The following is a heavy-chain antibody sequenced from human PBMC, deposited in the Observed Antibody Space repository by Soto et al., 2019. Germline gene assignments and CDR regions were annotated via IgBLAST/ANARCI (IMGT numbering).Heavy chain of an antibody. D-gene: IGHD2-15*01. CDR3: ARVSGYCSGGSCFPNWYFYL. CDR2: ISSSSSTI. V-gene: IGHV3-48*01. CDR1: GFTFSSYS. J-gene: IGHJ2*01. Sequence: EVQLVESGGGLVQPGGSLRLSCAASGFTFSSYSMNWVRQAPGKGLEWVSYISSSSSTIYYADSVKGRFTISRDNAKNSLYLQMNSLRAEDTAVYYCARVSGYCSGGSCFPNWYFYLWGRGTLVTVSS.